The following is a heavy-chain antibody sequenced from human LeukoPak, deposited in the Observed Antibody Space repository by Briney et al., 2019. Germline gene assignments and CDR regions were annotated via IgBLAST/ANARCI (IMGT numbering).Heavy chain of an antibody. CDR2: ISSSSSDI. CDR1: GFTFSSYS. J-gene: IGHJ4*02. V-gene: IGHV3-21*04. Sequence: PGGSLRLSCAASGFTFSSYSMNWVRQAPGKGLEWVSYISSSSSDIYYADSVKGRFTISRDNAKNSLYLQMNSLRAEDTAVYYCAKVASKEIRVGELPFFDSWGQGTLVTVSS. D-gene: IGHD3-16*02. CDR3: AKVASKEIRVGELPFFDS.